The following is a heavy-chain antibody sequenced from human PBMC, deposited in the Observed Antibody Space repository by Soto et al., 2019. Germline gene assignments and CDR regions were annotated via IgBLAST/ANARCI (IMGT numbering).Heavy chain of an antibody. J-gene: IGHJ4*02. CDR1: GGSISSSSYY. D-gene: IGHD3-22*01. CDR2: IHYSGYT. V-gene: IGHV4-39*01. Sequence: QLQLQESGPGLVKPSETLSLTCTVSGGSISSSSYYWGWIRQPPGKGLEWIGSIHYSGYTYYNPSLKSRATISVDTSKNQFSLKLSSVTAADTAVYYCGRLVYDSSGYRPGWGQGTLVTVSS. CDR3: GRLVYDSSGYRPG.